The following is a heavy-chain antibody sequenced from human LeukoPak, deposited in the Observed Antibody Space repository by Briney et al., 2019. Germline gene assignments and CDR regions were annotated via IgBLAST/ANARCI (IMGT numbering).Heavy chain of an antibody. J-gene: IGHJ5*02. D-gene: IGHD6-19*01. Sequence: RSSETLSLTCTVSGGSISSSSYYWGWIRQPPGKGLEWIGSIYYSGSTYYNPSLKSRVTISVDTSKNQLSLKLSSVTAADTAVYYCARHAVPNSSENWFDPWGQGTLVTVSS. V-gene: IGHV4-39*01. CDR3: ARHAVPNSSENWFDP. CDR1: GGSISSSSYY. CDR2: IYYSGST.